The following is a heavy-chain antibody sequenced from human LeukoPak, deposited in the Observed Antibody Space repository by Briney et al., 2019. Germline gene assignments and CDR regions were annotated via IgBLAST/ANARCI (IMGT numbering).Heavy chain of an antibody. CDR3: ARGGQWLEPSFDY. J-gene: IGHJ4*02. CDR1: GYTFTSYD. V-gene: IGHV1-8*01. Sequence: ASVKVSCKASGYTFTSYDINWVRQATGQGLEWMGWMNPNSGNTGYAQKFQGRVTMTRNTSISTSYMELSSLGSEDTAVYYCARGGQWLEPSFDYWGQGTLVTVSS. CDR2: MNPNSGNT. D-gene: IGHD6-19*01.